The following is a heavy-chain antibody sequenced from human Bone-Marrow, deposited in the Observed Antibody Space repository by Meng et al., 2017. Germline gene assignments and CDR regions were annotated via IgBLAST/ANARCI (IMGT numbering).Heavy chain of an antibody. Sequence: QVQLQESGPGLVKPSETLARTCTVSGGSISSYYWSWIRQPPGKGLEWIGYIYYSGSTNYNPSLKSRVTISVDTSKNQFSLKLSSVTAADTAVYYCARRPEWLGYFDYWGQGTLVTVSS. CDR2: IYYSGST. D-gene: IGHD3-3*01. CDR3: ARRPEWLGYFDY. V-gene: IGHV4-59*01. CDR1: GGSISSYY. J-gene: IGHJ4*02.